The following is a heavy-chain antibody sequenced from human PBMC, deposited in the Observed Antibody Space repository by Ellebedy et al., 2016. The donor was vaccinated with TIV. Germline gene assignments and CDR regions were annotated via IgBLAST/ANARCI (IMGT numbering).Heavy chain of an antibody. J-gene: IGHJ4*02. CDR3: ARDRGYSSSSGGDY. Sequence: ASVKVSXKASGYTFTSYGISWVRQAPGQGLEWMGWISAYNGNTNYAQKLQGRVTMTTDTSTSTAYMELRSLRSDDTAVYYCARDRGYSSSSGGDYWGQGTLVTVSS. V-gene: IGHV1-18*01. D-gene: IGHD6-6*01. CDR1: GYTFTSYG. CDR2: ISAYNGNT.